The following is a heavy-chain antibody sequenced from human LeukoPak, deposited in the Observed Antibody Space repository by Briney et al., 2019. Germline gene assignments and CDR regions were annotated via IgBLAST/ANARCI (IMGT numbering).Heavy chain of an antibody. D-gene: IGHD3-10*01. J-gene: IGHJ4*02. V-gene: IGHV3-7*01. CDR3: ARDRGVDYPYIGY. CDR1: GFTFSSYW. CDR2: IKQDGSEK. Sequence: GGSLRLSCAASGFTFSSYWMSWVRQAPGKGLEWVANIKQDGSEKYYVDSVKGRFTISRDNAKNSLYLQMNSLRAEDTAVYYCARDRGVDYPYIGYWGQGTLVTVSS.